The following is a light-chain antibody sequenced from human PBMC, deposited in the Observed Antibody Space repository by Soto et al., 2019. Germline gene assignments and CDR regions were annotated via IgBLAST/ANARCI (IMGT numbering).Light chain of an antibody. Sequence: EIVLTQSPATLSLSPGERATLSCRASQSVSSYLVWYQQKPGQAPRLLIYDASTRATGVTARFSGSGSGTDFTLNISILEPEHVAIYYCQQLRIWPPCSFGPGTTVDIK. CDR1: QSVSSY. CDR2: DAS. CDR3: QQLRIWPPCS. J-gene: IGKJ3*01. V-gene: IGKV3-11*01.